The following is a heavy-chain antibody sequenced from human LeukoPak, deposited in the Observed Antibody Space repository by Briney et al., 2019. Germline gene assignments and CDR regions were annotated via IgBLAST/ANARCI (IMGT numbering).Heavy chain of an antibody. J-gene: IGHJ6*02. D-gene: IGHD1-26*01. V-gene: IGHV3-48*02. CDR3: ARDVGAMATDGMDV. Sequence: GGSLRLSCAASGFTFSSYSMNWVRQAPGKGLEWVSYISSSSSTIYYADSVKGRFTISRDNAKNSLYLRMNSLRDEDTAVYYCARDVGAMATDGMDVWGQGTTVTVSS. CDR2: ISSSSSTI. CDR1: GFTFSSYS.